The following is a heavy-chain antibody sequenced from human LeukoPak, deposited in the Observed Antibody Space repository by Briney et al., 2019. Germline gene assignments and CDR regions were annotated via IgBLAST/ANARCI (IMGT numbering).Heavy chain of an antibody. CDR1: GFTFSSYE. J-gene: IGHJ4*02. D-gene: IGHD6-13*01. Sequence: PGGSLRLSCAASGFTFSSYEMNWVRQAPGKGLEWVSSISSSSSYIYYADSVKGRFTISRDNAKNSLYLQMNSLRAEDTAVYYCARAKQQLVDYWGQGTLVTVSS. CDR3: ARAKQQLVDY. V-gene: IGHV3-21*01. CDR2: ISSSSSYI.